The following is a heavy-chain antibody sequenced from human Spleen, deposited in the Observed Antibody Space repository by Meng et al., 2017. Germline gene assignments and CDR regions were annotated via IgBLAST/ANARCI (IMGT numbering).Heavy chain of an antibody. CDR2: IYYSGST. Sequence: SETLSLTCTVSGGSISSSSYYWGWIRQPPGKGLEWIGSIYYSGSTYYNPSLKSRVTISVDTSKNQFSLKLSSVTAADTAVYYCARDRGRDPQRYWYFDLWGRGTLVTVSS. CDR3: ARDRGRDPQRYWYFDL. V-gene: IGHV4-39*07. D-gene: IGHD1-26*01. CDR1: GGSISSSSYY. J-gene: IGHJ2*01.